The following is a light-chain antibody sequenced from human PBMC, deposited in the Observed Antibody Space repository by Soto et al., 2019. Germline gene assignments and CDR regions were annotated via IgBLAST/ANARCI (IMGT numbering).Light chain of an antibody. Sequence: EIVLTQSPGTLSLSPGERATLSCRASQSVSSSYLAWYQQKPGQAPRLLIYGASSRATGIPDRFSGSGSGPDFPLTISRLEPEDFAVYYCQQYGSSPTFGQGTKVEIK. J-gene: IGKJ1*01. CDR3: QQYGSSPT. CDR1: QSVSSSY. CDR2: GAS. V-gene: IGKV3-20*01.